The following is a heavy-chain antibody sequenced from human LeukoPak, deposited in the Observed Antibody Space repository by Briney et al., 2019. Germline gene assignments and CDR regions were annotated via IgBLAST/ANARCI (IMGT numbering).Heavy chain of an antibody. CDR2: INPSGGST. J-gene: IGHJ5*02. D-gene: IGHD3-10*01. Sequence: ASVKVSCKASGYTFSNYLIHWVRQAPGQGLEWMGIINPSGGSTSYAQKFQGRVTMTRDTSTSTVYMELGSLRSEDTAVYYCARDLGLRGVTNWFDPWGQGTLVTVSS. V-gene: IGHV1-46*01. CDR1: GYTFSNYL. CDR3: ARDLGLRGVTNWFDP.